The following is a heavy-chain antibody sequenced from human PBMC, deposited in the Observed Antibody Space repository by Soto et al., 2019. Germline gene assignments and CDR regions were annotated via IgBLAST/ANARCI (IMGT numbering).Heavy chain of an antibody. V-gene: IGHV1-69*06. J-gene: IGHJ4*01. D-gene: IGHD5-12*01. CDR1: GGLFSVYS. CDR2: VLPITGST. Sequence: QVQLVQSGAEVKKPGSSVKVSCKTSGGLFSVYSFNWVRQAPGQGLEWMGGVLPITGSTDYAQKFQGRLTITVDRSTSTLYMELSRLTSDDTANYYCATIRVRGGPLRFEDGGQGTLISVSS. CDR3: ATIRVRGGPLRFED.